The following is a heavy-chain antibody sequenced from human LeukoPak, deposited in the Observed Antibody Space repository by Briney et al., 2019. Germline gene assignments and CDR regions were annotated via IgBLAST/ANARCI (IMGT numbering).Heavy chain of an antibody. CDR2: IYSGGTT. CDR3: ARDNYFYYTDV. J-gene: IGHJ6*03. Sequence: TGGSLRLSCATSGFTVNNNYMSWVRQAPGKGLQWVSVIYSGGTTYYANSVKGRFTISRDNSQNTVYLQMNSLRVEDTAVYYCARDNYFYYTDVWGKGTTVTISS. V-gene: IGHV3-53*01. CDR1: GFTVNNNY.